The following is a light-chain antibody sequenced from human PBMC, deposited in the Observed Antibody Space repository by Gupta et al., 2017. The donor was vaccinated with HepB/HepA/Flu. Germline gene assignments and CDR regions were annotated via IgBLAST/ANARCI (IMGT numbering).Light chain of an antibody. J-gene: IGKJ1*01. CDR2: IVS. Sequence: DIQMTQSPSSLSASVGDRVTITCRASQTIGRYLNWYQQKPGKAPKLLISIVSTLQSGVPSRFSGGGYGTDFTLTISSLQPEDFASYYCQQTDHIPWTFGQGTKVVIK. CDR1: QTIGRY. V-gene: IGKV1-39*01. CDR3: QQTDHIPWT.